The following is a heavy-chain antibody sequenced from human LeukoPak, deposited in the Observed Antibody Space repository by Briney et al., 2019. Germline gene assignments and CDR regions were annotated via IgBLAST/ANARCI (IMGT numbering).Heavy chain of an antibody. Sequence: SETLSLTCTVSGGSISSYYWSWIRQPPGKGLEWIGYIYYSGSTNYNPSLKSRVTISVDTSKNQFSLKLSSVTAADTAVYYCARVGVERITMMKWRWFDPWGQGTLVTVSS. CDR1: GGSISSYY. V-gene: IGHV4-59*12. J-gene: IGHJ5*02. CDR3: ARVGVERITMMKWRWFDP. CDR2: IYYSGST. D-gene: IGHD3-22*01.